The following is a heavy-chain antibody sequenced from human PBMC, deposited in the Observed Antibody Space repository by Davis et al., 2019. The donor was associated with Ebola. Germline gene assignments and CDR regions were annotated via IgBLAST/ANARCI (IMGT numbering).Heavy chain of an antibody. D-gene: IGHD6-13*01. Sequence: GESLKISCKGSGYSFTSYWIGWVRQMPGKGLEWMGIIYPGDSDTRYSPSFQGQVTISADKSISTAYLQWSSLKASDTAMYYCARRGSSWYDMGYYYGMDVWGQGTTVTVSS. J-gene: IGHJ6*02. CDR1: GYSFTSYW. CDR2: IYPGDSDT. V-gene: IGHV5-51*01. CDR3: ARRGSSWYDMGYYYGMDV.